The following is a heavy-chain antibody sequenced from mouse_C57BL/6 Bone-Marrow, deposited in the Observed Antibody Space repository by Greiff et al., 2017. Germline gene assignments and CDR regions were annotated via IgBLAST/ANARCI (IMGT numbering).Heavy chain of an antibody. CDR2: IFPGSGST. J-gene: IGHJ4*01. CDR3: ARFYYGNYVSMDY. CDR1: GYTFTDYY. Sequence: QVQLQQSGPELVKPGASVKISCKASGYTFTDYYINWVKQRPGQGLEWIGWIFPGSGSTYYNEKFKGKATITVDKSSSTAYMLLSSLTAEDSAVYFCARFYYGNYVSMDYWGQGTSVTVSS. D-gene: IGHD2-1*01. V-gene: IGHV1-75*01.